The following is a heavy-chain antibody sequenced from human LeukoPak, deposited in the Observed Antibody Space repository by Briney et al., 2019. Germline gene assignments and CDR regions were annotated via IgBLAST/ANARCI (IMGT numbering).Heavy chain of an antibody. CDR2: FDPEDGET. CDR3: ARGPIFGVVITRFYFDY. D-gene: IGHD3-3*02. V-gene: IGHV1-24*01. Sequence: ASVKVSCKVSGYTLTELSMHWVRQAPGKGLEWMGGFDPEDGETIYAQKFQGRVTMTEDTSTDTAYMELSSLRSEDTAVYYCARGPIFGVVITRFYFDYWGQGTLVTVSS. CDR1: GYTLTELS. J-gene: IGHJ4*02.